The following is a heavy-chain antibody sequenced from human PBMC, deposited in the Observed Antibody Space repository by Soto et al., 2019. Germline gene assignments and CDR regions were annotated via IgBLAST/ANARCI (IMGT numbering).Heavy chain of an antibody. V-gene: IGHV3-23*01. J-gene: IGHJ6*02. Sequence: LRLSCAASGFTFSSYAMSWVRQAPGKGLEWVSAISGSGGSTYYADSVKGRFTISRDNSKNTLYLQMNSLRAEDTAVYYCAKDPTPMSMDAYYYYGMDVWGQGTTVTVSS. CDR1: GFTFSSYA. CDR2: ISGSGGST. D-gene: IGHD3-10*01. CDR3: AKDPTPMSMDAYYYYGMDV.